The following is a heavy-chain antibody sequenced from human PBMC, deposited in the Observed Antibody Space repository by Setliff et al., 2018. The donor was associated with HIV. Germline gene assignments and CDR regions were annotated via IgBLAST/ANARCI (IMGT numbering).Heavy chain of an antibody. V-gene: IGHV1-8*02. Sequence: RASVKVSCKASGYTFTSYDINWVRQATGQGLEWMGWMNPNSGNTGYAQKFQGRVTMTRNTSISTAYMELSSLRSEDTAVYYCARAPRYSSSWYVGNWFDPWGQGTLVTVSS. CDR1: GYTFTSYD. D-gene: IGHD6-13*01. CDR2: MNPNSGNT. J-gene: IGHJ5*02. CDR3: ARAPRYSSSWYVGNWFDP.